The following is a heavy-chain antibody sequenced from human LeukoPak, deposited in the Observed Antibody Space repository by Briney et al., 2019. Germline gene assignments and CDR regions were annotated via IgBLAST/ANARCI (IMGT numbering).Heavy chain of an antibody. D-gene: IGHD4-17*01. CDR3: ARGHYGDSGWFDP. Sequence: SETLSLTCSVSGGSVSSGDYYWSWIRQPPGKGLEWIGYIYHTGATYYNPSLKGRLTISLDTSKNQFSAKLSSVTAADTAVYYCARGHYGDSGWFDPWGQGTLVTVSS. V-gene: IGHV4-30-4*01. CDR2: IYHTGAT. CDR1: GGSVSSGDYY. J-gene: IGHJ5*02.